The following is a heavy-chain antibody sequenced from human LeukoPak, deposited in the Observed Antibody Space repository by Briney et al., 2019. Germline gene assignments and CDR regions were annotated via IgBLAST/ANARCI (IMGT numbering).Heavy chain of an antibody. CDR1: GFTVSSNY. V-gene: IGHV3-53*01. J-gene: IGHJ3*02. CDR2: IYSAGST. D-gene: IGHD6-19*01. CDR3: ARDQLSAVAGSAFDI. Sequence: QPGGSLRLSCAASGFTVSSNYMSWVRQAPGKGLEWVSVIYSAGSTSYADSVKGRFTISRDNSKNTLYLQMNSLRAEDTAVYYCARDQLSAVAGSAFDIWGQGTMATVSS.